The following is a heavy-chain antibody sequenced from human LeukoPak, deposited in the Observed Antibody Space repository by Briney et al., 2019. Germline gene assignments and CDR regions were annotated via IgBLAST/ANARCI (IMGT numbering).Heavy chain of an antibody. V-gene: IGHV1-18*01. Sequence: ASVKVSCKASGYTFTSHGISWVRQAPGQGLEWMGWISAYNGNTNYAQKLQGRVTMTTDTSTSTAYMELRSLRSDDTAVYYCARGEVLGYDLTAFDIWGQGTMVTVSS. D-gene: IGHD3-16*01. CDR3: ARGEVLGYDLTAFDI. CDR1: GYTFTSHG. CDR2: ISAYNGNT. J-gene: IGHJ3*02.